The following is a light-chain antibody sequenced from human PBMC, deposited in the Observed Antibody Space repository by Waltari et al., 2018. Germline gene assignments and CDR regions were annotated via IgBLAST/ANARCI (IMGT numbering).Light chain of an antibody. J-gene: IGLJ2*01. CDR3: QSYDSSLSGSRV. CDR1: SSNIGAGYD. V-gene: IGLV1-40*01. CDR2: GNS. Sequence: QSVLTQPPSVSGAPGQRVTISCTGSSSNIGAGYDVHWYQQPPGTAPKLLMYGNSNRPAGVPERFAGSKAGTSASLAITGLQAEDEADYYYQSYDSSLSGSRVFGGGTKLTVL.